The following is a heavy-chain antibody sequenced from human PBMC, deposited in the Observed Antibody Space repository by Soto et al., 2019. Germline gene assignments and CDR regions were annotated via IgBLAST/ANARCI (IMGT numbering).Heavy chain of an antibody. D-gene: IGHD5-18*01. CDR2: IWYDGSNK. Sequence: QVQLVQSGGGVVQPGRSLRLSCAASGFTFSSYGMHWVSQAPGKGLEWVAVIWYDGSNKYYVDSVQGRFTISRDNAKNTLYLQMNSLRAEDTAVYYCARDASGRYSSGRRHYYYGMDVWGQGTTVTVSS. CDR3: ARDASGRYSSGRRHYYYGMDV. J-gene: IGHJ6*02. V-gene: IGHV3-33*01. CDR1: GFTFSSYG.